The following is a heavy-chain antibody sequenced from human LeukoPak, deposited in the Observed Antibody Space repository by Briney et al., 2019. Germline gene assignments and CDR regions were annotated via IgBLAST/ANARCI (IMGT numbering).Heavy chain of an antibody. Sequence: GGSLRLSCAASGFTFDDYAMHWVRQAPGKGLEWVSGISWNSGSIGYADSVKGRFTISRDNAKNSLYLQMNSLRAEDTALYCCAKDFSSGWSLFDYWGQGNLVTVSS. CDR3: AKDFSSGWSLFDY. D-gene: IGHD6-19*01. CDR1: GFTFDDYA. J-gene: IGHJ4*02. V-gene: IGHV3-9*01. CDR2: ISWNSGSI.